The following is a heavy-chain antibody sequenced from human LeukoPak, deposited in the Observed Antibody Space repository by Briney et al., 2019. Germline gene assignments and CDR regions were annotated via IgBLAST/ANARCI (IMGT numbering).Heavy chain of an antibody. CDR3: ARGGTYLEFDY. CDR1: GFPFSASA. Sequence: GGSLRLSCAASGFPFSASAMTWVRQAPGKGLEWVSHILSTGTTYYADSVRGRFTISRDNSKNTLYLQMNTLRAEDTAVYYCARGGTYLEFDYWGQGTLVTVSS. D-gene: IGHD1-26*01. V-gene: IGHV3-23*01. CDR2: ILSTGTT. J-gene: IGHJ4*02.